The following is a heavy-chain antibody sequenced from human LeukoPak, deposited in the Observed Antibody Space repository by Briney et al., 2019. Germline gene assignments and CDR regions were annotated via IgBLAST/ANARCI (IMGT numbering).Heavy chain of an antibody. Sequence: GGSLSLSCAASGFPFSSYAMSWVRKAPGKGLEWVSPISGSGGSTYYADSVKGRFTISRDNSKNTLYLQMNSLRAEDTAVYYCAKETDIVVVPAAIDFDYWGQGTLVTVSS. D-gene: IGHD2-2*02. CDR3: AKETDIVVVPAAIDFDY. J-gene: IGHJ4*02. CDR2: ISGSGGST. CDR1: GFPFSSYA. V-gene: IGHV3-23*01.